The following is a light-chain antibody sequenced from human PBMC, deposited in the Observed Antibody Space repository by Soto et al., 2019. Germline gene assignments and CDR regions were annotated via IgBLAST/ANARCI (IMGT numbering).Light chain of an antibody. CDR2: EVT. Sequence: QSALTQPASVSGSPGQSITISCTETSSDFGTYNLVSWYQQNPGKAPKLIIYEVTKRPSGVSDRFSGSQSGNTASLTISGLQAEDEADYYCCSYVHPNSVLFGGGTQLTVL. CDR1: SSDFGTYNL. V-gene: IGLV2-23*02. J-gene: IGLJ3*02. CDR3: CSYVHPNSVL.